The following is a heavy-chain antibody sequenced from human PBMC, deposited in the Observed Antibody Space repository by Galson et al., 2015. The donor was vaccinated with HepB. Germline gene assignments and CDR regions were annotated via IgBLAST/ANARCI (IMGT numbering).Heavy chain of an antibody. D-gene: IGHD4/OR15-4a*01. CDR1: GFTFSSFN. CDR3: ARDLGGFGAKEYATRFDY. Sequence: SLRLSCAASGFTFSSFNINWVRQAPGKGLEWVSSISSDNNYIYYADSVKGRFTISRDNAKNSLYLQMNSLRAEDTAVYYCARDLGGFGAKEYATRFDYWGRGTLVTVSS. J-gene: IGHJ4*02. V-gene: IGHV3-21*01. CDR2: ISSDNNYI.